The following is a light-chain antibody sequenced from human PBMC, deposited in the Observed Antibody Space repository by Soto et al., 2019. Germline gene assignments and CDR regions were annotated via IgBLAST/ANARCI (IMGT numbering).Light chain of an antibody. J-gene: IGKJ1*01. CDR1: QSLLYSSNSKNY. V-gene: IGKV4-1*01. Sequence: DIVMTQSPDSLAVSLGERATINCKSSQSLLYSSNSKNYLAWYQRKSGQPPKLLIYWASTRESGVPDRFSGSGSGTDFTLTISSLQADDVAVYYSQQYLSIPRTFGQGTKVEIK. CDR3: QQYLSIPRT. CDR2: WAS.